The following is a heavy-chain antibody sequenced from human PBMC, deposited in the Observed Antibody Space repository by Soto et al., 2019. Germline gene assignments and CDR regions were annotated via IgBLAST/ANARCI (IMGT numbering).Heavy chain of an antibody. CDR3: AIADYGDDDY. J-gene: IGHJ4*02. D-gene: IGHD4-17*01. CDR1: GYTFPTST. Sequence: QLQLVQSGAEAKKPGASVKVSCKASGYTFPTSTISWVRQAPGQGLEWMGWIKAYSGNTNYAQKLQGRATMTTETSTNTAYMELRSLTTDDTAIYYCAIADYGDDDYWGQGTLVTVSS. CDR2: IKAYSGNT. V-gene: IGHV1-18*01.